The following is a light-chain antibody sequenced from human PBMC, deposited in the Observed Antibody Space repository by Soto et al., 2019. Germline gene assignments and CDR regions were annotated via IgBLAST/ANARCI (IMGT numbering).Light chain of an antibody. V-gene: IGLV2-14*01. CDR2: QVN. CDR1: NSDVGGYDY. J-gene: IGLJ3*02. Sequence: QSVMTQPASVSGSPGQSITISCSGTNSDVGGYDYVSWYQHYPGKAPKLLIDQVNNQPSGVSSRFSGSKSGNTASLTFSGLQAEDEADYYCSSLTSSTTWVFGGGTTLTVL. CDR3: SSLTSSTTWV.